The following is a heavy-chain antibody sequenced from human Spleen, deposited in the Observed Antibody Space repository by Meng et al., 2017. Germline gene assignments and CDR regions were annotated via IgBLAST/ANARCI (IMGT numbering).Heavy chain of an antibody. V-gene: IGHV4-34*01. CDR2: INHSGST. J-gene: IGHJ2*01. D-gene: IGHD3-10*01. CDR3: ARGVVGDYWYFDL. Sequence: VPIQQWGAVLLKLSETLSLTVTVYGGSFSGFYWTWIRQPPGKGLEWIGEINHSGSTNYNPSLKSRVTMSIDTSKNQISLKLSSVTAADTAVYYCARGVVGDYWYFDLWGRGTLVTVSS. CDR1: GGSFSGFY.